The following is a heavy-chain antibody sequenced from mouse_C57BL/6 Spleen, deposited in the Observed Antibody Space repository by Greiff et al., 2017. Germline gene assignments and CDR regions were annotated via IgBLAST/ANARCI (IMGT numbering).Heavy chain of an antibody. V-gene: IGHV5-4*01. J-gene: IGHJ4*01. CDR3: ARGRGYGYGRSYCDMDD. D-gene: IGHD1-1*01. Sequence: EVHLVESGGGLVKPGGSLKLSCAASGFTFSSYAMSWVRQTPEKRLEWVEIISDCGSYTYYHDNVKGRFTISRDNAKNNQYLEMRHLKSEDTAMYYCARGRGYGYGRSYCDMDDWGKGTTVTVSS. CDR2: ISDCGSYT. CDR1: GFTFSSYA.